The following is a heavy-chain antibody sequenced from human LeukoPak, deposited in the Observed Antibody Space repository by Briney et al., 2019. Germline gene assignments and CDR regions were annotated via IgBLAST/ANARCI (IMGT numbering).Heavy chain of an antibody. CDR3: ARDPSNTSGRKTWFDT. D-gene: IGHD2-2*01. Sequence: ASVKVSCKASGFIFTKYGISWVRQAPGQGLEWVGWISGYNGDTNYAQKLQGRVTMTRDTSTTTVYMELRSLRSDDTAFYYCARDPSNTSGRKTWFDTWGQGTLVTVSS. CDR1: GFIFTKYG. CDR2: ISGYNGDT. V-gene: IGHV1-18*01. J-gene: IGHJ5*02.